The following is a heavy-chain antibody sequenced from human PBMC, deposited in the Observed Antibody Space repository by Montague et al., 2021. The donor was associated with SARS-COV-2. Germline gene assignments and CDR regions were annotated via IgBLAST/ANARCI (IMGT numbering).Heavy chain of an antibody. CDR2: ISLGGHT. CDR1: GGSISDNNW. CDR3: ARDIWEPEVRSRGWFDP. J-gene: IGHJ5*02. D-gene: IGHD1-26*01. Sequence: SETLSLTCGVSGGSISDNNWWSWVRQSPETGLEWIGEISLGGHTDYNPSPKSRVTISLDKSKNQFSLKLTSVTAADTAVYYCARDIWEPEVRSRGWFDPWGQGILVTVSS. V-gene: IGHV4-4*02.